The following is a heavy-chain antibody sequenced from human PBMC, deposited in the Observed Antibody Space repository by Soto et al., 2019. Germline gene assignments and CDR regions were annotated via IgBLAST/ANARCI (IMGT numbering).Heavy chain of an antibody. Sequence: EVQLLESGGTLVQPGGSLRLSCAVSGFTFTTYAMTWVRQAPGKGLEWVSTVSGSGGNRHYADSVKGRFTISRDNSKNRLYLQMNSLRVEDTAVYYCAKQDYGDIHHWGQGTLVTVSS. CDR1: GFTFTTYA. D-gene: IGHD4-17*01. V-gene: IGHV3-23*01. CDR2: VSGSGGNR. J-gene: IGHJ5*02. CDR3: AKQDYGDIHH.